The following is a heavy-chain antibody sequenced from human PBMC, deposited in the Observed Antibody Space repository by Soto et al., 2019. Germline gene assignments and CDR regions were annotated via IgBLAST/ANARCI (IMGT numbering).Heavy chain of an antibody. J-gene: IGHJ6*02. D-gene: IGHD6-6*01. CDR1: GGSFSGYY. CDR3: ARGRKGLKYSNSGMDV. CDR2: INHSGST. V-gene: IGHV4-34*01. Sequence: LSLTCAVYGGSFSGYYWSWIRQPPGKGLEWIGEINHSGSTNYNPSLKSRVTISVDTSKNQFSLKLSSVTAADTAVYYCARGRKGLKYSNSGMDVWGQGTRSPSP.